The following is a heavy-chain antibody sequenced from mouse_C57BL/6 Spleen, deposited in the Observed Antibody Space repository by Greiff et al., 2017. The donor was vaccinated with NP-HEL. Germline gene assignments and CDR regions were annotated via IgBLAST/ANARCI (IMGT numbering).Heavy chain of an antibody. V-gene: IGHV1-72*01. CDR2: IDPNSGGT. Sequence: QVQLQQPGAELVKPGASVKLSCKASGYTFTSYWMHWVKQRPGQGLEWIGKIDPNSGGTKYNEKFKSKATLTVDKPSSTAYMQLSSLTSADSAVFYWGGAGQMYFDGWGKGTTVTVSS. CDR1: GYTFTSYW. J-gene: IGHJ1*03. CDR3: GGAGQMYFDG.